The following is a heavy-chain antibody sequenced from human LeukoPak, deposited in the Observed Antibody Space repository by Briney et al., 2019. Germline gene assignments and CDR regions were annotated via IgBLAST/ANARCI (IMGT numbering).Heavy chain of an antibody. J-gene: IGHJ3*02. D-gene: IGHD6-13*01. Sequence: GGSLRLSCAASGFTFSSYAMSWVRQAPGKGLEWVSAISGSGGSTYYADSAKGRFTISRDNSKNTLYLQMNSLRAEDTAVYYCAKGRYSSSWYLDAFDIWGQGTMVTVS. V-gene: IGHV3-23*01. CDR2: ISGSGGST. CDR1: GFTFSSYA. CDR3: AKGRYSSSWYLDAFDI.